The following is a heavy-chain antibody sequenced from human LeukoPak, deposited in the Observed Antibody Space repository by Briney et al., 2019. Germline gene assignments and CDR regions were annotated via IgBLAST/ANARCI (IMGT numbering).Heavy chain of an antibody. Sequence: KPSETLSLTCAVSGGSITSHYWSWIRQPPGKGLGWIGYVYYSGSANYNPSLKSRVTISIDTSKNQFSLKLKSVIAADTAVYYCARVYDYNWFDPWGQGTLVTVSS. J-gene: IGHJ5*01. CDR1: GGSITSHY. CDR3: ARVYDYNWFDP. D-gene: IGHD3-3*01. V-gene: IGHV4-59*11. CDR2: VYYSGSA.